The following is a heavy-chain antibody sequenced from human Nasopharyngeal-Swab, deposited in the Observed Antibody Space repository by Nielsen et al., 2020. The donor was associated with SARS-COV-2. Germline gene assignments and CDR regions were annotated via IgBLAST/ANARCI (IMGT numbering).Heavy chain of an antibody. D-gene: IGHD2-2*01. CDR3: ARGQVVPAAIRYNWFDP. V-gene: IGHV3-7*01. CDR2: IKQDGSEK. J-gene: IGHJ5*02. Sequence: GESLKISRAASGFTFSSYWMSWVRQAPGKGLEWVANIKQDGSEKYYVDPVKGRFTISRDNAKNSLYLQMNSLRAEDTAVYYCARGQVVPAAIRYNWFDPWGQGTLVTVSS. CDR1: GFTFSSYW.